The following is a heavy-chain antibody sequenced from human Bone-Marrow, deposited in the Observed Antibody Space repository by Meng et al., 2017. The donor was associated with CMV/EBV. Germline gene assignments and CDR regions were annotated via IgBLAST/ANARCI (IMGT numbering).Heavy chain of an antibody. J-gene: IGHJ4*02. Sequence: GESLKISCAASGFTFSSHWMHWVRQAPGKGLVWVSRINTDGNSLSHADSVKGRFTISRDNAKNTVYLQMNSLRDEDTAVYYCVRIMVGATGGDYWGLGALVTVSS. CDR1: GFTFSSHW. CDR2: INTDGNSL. D-gene: IGHD1-26*01. CDR3: VRIMVGATGGDY. V-gene: IGHV3-74*01.